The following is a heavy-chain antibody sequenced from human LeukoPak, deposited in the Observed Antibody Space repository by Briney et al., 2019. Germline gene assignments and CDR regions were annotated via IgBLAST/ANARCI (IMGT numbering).Heavy chain of an antibody. CDR3: ARDSIRVQTGTTP. Sequence: SSETLSLTCTVSGGSISSSSYYWGWIRQPPGKGLEWIGSIYYSGSTYYNPSLKSRVTISVDTSKNQFSLKLSSVTAADTAVYYCARDSIRVQTGTTPWGRGTLVTVSS. V-gene: IGHV4-39*07. D-gene: IGHD1-1*01. J-gene: IGHJ5*02. CDR2: IYYSGST. CDR1: GGSISSSSYY.